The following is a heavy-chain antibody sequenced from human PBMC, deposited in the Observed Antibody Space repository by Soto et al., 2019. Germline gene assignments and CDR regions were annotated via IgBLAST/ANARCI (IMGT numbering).Heavy chain of an antibody. CDR1: DDSISSDKYY. Sequence: QLQLQESGPGLVKPSETLSLTCSVSDDSISSDKYYWGWIRQPPGKGLEWIGSIYYRGNAYYNPSLQTRVTISLAKSKSQFSLKLNSVTAADSAVYFCARLEGLATISYYFDFWGPGALVTVSS. V-gene: IGHV4-39*01. CDR3: ARLEGLATISYYFDF. D-gene: IGHD5-12*01. J-gene: IGHJ4*02. CDR2: IYYRGNA.